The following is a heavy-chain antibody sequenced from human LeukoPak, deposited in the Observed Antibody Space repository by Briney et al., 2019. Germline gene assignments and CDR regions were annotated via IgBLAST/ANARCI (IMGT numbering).Heavy chain of an antibody. Sequence: HPGGSLRLFCAASGFSLRSHGMHWVRQAPGKGLGWVAVIWYDGSNQYYADPVKGRFTISGDNSKNMVFLQMNSLRDDDTAVYYCARDTTARYLDYWGQGTLVTVSS. D-gene: IGHD1-1*01. J-gene: IGHJ4*02. CDR1: GFSLRSHG. CDR3: ARDTTARYLDY. V-gene: IGHV3-33*01. CDR2: IWYDGSNQ.